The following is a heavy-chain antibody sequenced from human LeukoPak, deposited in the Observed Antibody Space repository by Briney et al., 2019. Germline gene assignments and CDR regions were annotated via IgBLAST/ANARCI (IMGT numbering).Heavy chain of an antibody. J-gene: IGHJ3*02. Sequence: PGGSLRLSCAASGFTFSSYWMSRVPQAPGKGLEWVANIKQDGSEKYYVDSVKGRFTISRDNAKNSLYLQMNSLRAEDTAVYYCARFTYYYDSSGYYQDAYDAFDIWGQGTMVTVSS. CDR3: ARFTYYYDSSGYYQDAYDAFDI. CDR2: IKQDGSEK. V-gene: IGHV3-7*01. D-gene: IGHD3-22*01. CDR1: GFTFSSYW.